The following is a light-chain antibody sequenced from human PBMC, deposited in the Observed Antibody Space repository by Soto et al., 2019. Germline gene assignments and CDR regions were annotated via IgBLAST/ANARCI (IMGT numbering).Light chain of an antibody. CDR2: DVS. CDR3: CSYAGRDTFVL. CDR1: SSDVGSYNY. V-gene: IGLV2-11*01. J-gene: IGLJ2*01. Sequence: QSALTQPRSVSGSPGQSVTISCTGSSSDVGSYNYVSWYQQHPGKAPKLMIYDVSKRPSGVPDRFSGSKSGHTASLTISGLQAEDKADYSCCSYAGRDTFVLFGGGTKVTVL.